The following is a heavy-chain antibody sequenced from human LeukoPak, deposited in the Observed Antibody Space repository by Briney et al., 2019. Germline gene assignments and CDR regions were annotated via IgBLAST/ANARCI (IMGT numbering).Heavy chain of an antibody. Sequence: ASVKVSCKASGCTFTIYGITWVRQAPGQGLEWMGWISAYNGNTHYAQKLQGRVTMTTDTSTTTAYMELRSLISDDTAVYYCARDRTSTVSSPSDSFDIWGQGTMVTVSS. J-gene: IGHJ3*02. CDR3: ARDRTSTVSSPSDSFDI. V-gene: IGHV1-18*01. D-gene: IGHD5/OR15-5a*01. CDR1: GCTFTIYG. CDR2: ISAYNGNT.